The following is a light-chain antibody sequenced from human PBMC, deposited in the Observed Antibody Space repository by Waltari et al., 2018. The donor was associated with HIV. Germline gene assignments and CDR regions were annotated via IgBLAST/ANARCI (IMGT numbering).Light chain of an antibody. CDR2: SNN. Sequence: QSVLPQPPSASGTPGQRVTISCSGSSSNIGSNTVTWYQQLPGTAPKLLIYSNNQRPAGVPDRFSGSKSGTSASLAISGLQSEDEANYYCAAWDDSLIGPVFGGGTKLTVL. V-gene: IGLV1-44*01. J-gene: IGLJ3*02. CDR3: AAWDDSLIGPV. CDR1: SSNIGSNT.